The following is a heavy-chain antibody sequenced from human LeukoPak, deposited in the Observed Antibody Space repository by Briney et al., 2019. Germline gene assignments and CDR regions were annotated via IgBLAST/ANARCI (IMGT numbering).Heavy chain of an antibody. CDR3: ANSVVVPAAPGY. CDR1: GFTFSSYG. J-gene: IGHJ4*02. V-gene: IGHV3-30*18. Sequence: GRSLRLSCAASGFTFSSYGMHWVRQAPGKGLEWVAVISYDGSNKYYADSVKGRFTISRDNSKNTLYLQMNSLRAEDTAVYYRANSVVVPAAPGYWGQGTLVTVSS. D-gene: IGHD2-2*01. CDR2: ISYDGSNK.